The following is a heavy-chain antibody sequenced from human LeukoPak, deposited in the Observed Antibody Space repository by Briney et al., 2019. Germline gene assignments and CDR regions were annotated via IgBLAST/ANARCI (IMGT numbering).Heavy chain of an antibody. Sequence: SETLSLTCTVSGGSISSSSYYWGWIRQPPGKGLEWIGSIYYSGRPYYNPSLKSRVTISVDTSKNQFSLKLSSVTAADTAAYYCARDSIYLEMATRSFDYRGQGTLVAVSS. CDR1: GGSISSSSYY. V-gene: IGHV4-39*07. D-gene: IGHD5-24*01. CDR2: IYYSGRP. CDR3: ARDSIYLEMATRSFDY. J-gene: IGHJ4*02.